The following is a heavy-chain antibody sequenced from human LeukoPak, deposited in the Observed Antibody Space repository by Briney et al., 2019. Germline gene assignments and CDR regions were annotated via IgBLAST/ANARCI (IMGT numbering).Heavy chain of an antibody. J-gene: IGHJ6*03. CDR2: ISPFNGKT. V-gene: IGHV1-18*01. CDR3: AWGGEIVVEPDGDSYHYYMDV. D-gene: IGHD2-2*01. Sequence: ASVKVSCKASGGTLSSYAISWVRQAPGQGLEWMGWISPFNGKTNYAQKFQGRVTMTTDTSTSTAYMELRSLKYDDTAVYYCAWGGEIVVEPDGDSYHYYMDVWGTGTTVTVSS. CDR1: GGTLSSYA.